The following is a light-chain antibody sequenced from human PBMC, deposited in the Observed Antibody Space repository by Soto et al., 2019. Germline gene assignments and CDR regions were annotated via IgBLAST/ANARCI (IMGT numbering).Light chain of an antibody. CDR1: QDISNY. CDR2: DAS. J-gene: IGKJ1*01. Sequence: DIQMTQSPPSLSASVGDRVTITCQASQDISNYLNWYQQKPGKAPKLLIYDASNLETGVPSRFSGSGSGTDFTFTISSLQPEDIATYYCQQYDNLLTWTFGQGTKVEIK. CDR3: QQYDNLLTWT. V-gene: IGKV1-33*01.